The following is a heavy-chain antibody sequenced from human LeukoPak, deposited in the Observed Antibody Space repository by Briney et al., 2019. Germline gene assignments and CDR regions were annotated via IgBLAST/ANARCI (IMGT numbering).Heavy chain of an antibody. J-gene: IGHJ6*03. D-gene: IGHD2-2*01. CDR1: GGSFSGYY. Sequence: SETLSLTCAVYGGSFSGYYWSWIRQPPGKGLEWIGEINHSGSTNYNPSLKSRVTISVDTSKNQFSLKLSSVTAADTAVYHCARVVVPAATRPSRGYYYYMDVWGKGTTVTVSS. V-gene: IGHV4-34*01. CDR3: ARVVVPAATRPSRGYYYYMDV. CDR2: INHSGST.